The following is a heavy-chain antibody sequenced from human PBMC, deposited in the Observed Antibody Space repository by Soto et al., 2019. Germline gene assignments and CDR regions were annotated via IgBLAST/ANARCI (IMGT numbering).Heavy chain of an antibody. CDR1: GGPFSSQA. V-gene: IGHV1-69*01. Sequence: QVQVEQSGAEVKKPGSSLKVSCKTSGGPFSSQAFNWVRQARGHGLEWMGGIIPLLGSTTYAQKFQDRVTFTADDSTSTVYMELRSLRSADTATYFCAIRDGPYFYSVIDVCGRGTTVTVSS. D-gene: IGHD2-21*01. CDR3: AIRDGPYFYSVIDV. J-gene: IGHJ6*02. CDR2: IIPLLGST.